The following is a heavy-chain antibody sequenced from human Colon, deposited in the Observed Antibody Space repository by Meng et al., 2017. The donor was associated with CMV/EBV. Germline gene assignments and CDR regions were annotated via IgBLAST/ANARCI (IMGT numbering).Heavy chain of an antibody. CDR1: GYSFTTYG. CDR3: ARTLVPAGPLAGLVIPHFDF. V-gene: IGHV1-18*01. Sequence: ASVKVSCKTSGYSFTTYGVTWVRQAPGQGLEWMGWISGHNGHTDYTPSLQGRVTMTTDTSTTTAYMELRNLKSDDTAVYYCARTLVPAGPLAGLVIPHFDFWGHGTLVTVSS. J-gene: IGHJ4*01. D-gene: IGHD3-3*01. CDR2: ISGHNGHT.